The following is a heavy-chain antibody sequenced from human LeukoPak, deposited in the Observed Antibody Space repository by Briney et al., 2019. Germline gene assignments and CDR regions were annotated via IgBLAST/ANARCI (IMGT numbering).Heavy chain of an antibody. CDR1: GGSISSSSYY. CDR2: IYYSGST. D-gene: IGHD6-6*01. J-gene: IGHJ4*02. V-gene: IGHV4-39*02. CDR3: AREGGSSIAARPWNN. Sequence: SETLSLTCTVSGGSISSSSYYWGWIRQPPGKGLEWIGSIYYSGSTYYNPSLKSRVTISVDTSKNQFSLKLSSVTAADTAVYYCAREGGSSIAARPWNNWGQGTLVTVSS.